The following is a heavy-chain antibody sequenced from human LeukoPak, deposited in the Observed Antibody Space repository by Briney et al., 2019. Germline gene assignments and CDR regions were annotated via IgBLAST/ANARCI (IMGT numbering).Heavy chain of an antibody. CDR3: ARVLPHYYDSSGYYPDYMDV. V-gene: IGHV1-2*02. J-gene: IGHJ6*03. D-gene: IGHD3-22*01. Sequence: ASVKVSCKASGYTFTDYYMHWVRQAPGQGLEWMGWINPNSGGTNYAQKFQGRVTMTRDTSISTAYMELSRLRSDDTAVYYCARVLPHYYDSSGYYPDYMDVWGKGTTVTVSS. CDR1: GYTFTDYY. CDR2: INPNSGGT.